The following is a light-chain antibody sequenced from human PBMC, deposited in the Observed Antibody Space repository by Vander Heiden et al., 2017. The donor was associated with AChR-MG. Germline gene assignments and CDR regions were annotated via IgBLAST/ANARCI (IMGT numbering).Light chain of an antibody. CDR3: ASWDDSLNGHMV. V-gene: IGLV1-44*01. J-gene: IGLJ3*02. CDR2: TDH. Sequence: QSVLTQPPSASGTPGQRVTISCSGSSSNIGRNTVSWYQQLPGAAPKLLIDTDHQRPSGVPDRFSASKSGASASLAISGLQSEDEADYFCASWDDSLNGHMVFGGGTKLTVL. CDR1: SSNIGRNT.